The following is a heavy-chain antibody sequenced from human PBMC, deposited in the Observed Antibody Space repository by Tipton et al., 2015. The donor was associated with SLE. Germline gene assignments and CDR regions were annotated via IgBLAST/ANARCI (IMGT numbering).Heavy chain of an antibody. CDR2: TYSNGNT. D-gene: IGHD4-23*01. J-gene: IGHJ3*02. Sequence: TLSLTCTVSGRSMNSYNYYWSWIRQHPGKGLEWVGDTYSNGNTHYNPSLKSRVTISVDKSKNQFSLKLSSVTAADTAVYYCAIPETGLTVGNRAFEIWGLGTMVTVSS. V-gene: IGHV4-31*09. CDR3: AIPETGLTVGNRAFEI. CDR1: GRSMNSYNYY.